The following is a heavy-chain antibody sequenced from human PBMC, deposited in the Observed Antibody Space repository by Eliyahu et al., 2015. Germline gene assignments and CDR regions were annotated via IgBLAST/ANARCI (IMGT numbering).Heavy chain of an antibody. CDR3: ARSKNSGSYYGYYYYGMDV. CDR2: ICYSGST. V-gene: IGHV4-59*01. Sequence: LEWIGYICYSGSTNYNPSLKSRVTISVDTSKNQFSLKLSSVTAADTAVYYCARSKNSGSYYGYYYYGMDVWGQGTTVTVSS. D-gene: IGHD1-26*01. J-gene: IGHJ6*02.